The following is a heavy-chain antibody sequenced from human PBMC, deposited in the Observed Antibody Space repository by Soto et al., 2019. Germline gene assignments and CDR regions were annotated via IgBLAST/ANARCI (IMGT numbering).Heavy chain of an antibody. V-gene: IGHV1-46*01. D-gene: IGHD6-19*01. CDR2: VNPGDGST. CDR3: ARDHASGNQWLASYYYHGMDV. CDR1: GYTFTAYH. J-gene: IGHJ6*02. Sequence: QAQLVQSGAEVKKPGASVKVSCKASGYTFTAYHMHWVRQAPGQGLEWMGTVNPGDGSTIYAQKFQGRVTLTKETSTSTLYMELSSLRPDDTAVYYCARDHASGNQWLASYYYHGMDVWGQGTTVTVSS.